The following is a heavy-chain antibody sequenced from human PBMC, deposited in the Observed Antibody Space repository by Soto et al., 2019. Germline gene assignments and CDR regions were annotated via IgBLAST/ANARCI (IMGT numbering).Heavy chain of an antibody. D-gene: IGHD3-22*01. V-gene: IGHV1-69*13. Sequence: SVKVSCKASGGTFSSYAISWVRQAPGQGLEWMGGIIPFFGTANYAQKFQGRVTITADESTSTAYMELSSLRSEDTAVYYCAIPASYYYDSSGYRRGGVAFDIWGQGTMVTVSS. CDR2: IIPFFGTA. CDR1: GGTFSSYA. J-gene: IGHJ3*02. CDR3: AIPASYYYDSSGYRRGGVAFDI.